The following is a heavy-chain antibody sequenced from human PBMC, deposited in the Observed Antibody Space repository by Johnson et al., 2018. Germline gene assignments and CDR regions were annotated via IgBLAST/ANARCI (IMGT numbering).Heavy chain of an antibody. D-gene: IGHD6-13*01. CDR2: IKRETDGGTT. Sequence: EVQLVESGGGLVKPGGSLRLSCVASGFAFKNTWMIWVRQPPGKGPEWVGRIKRETDGGTTDYAAPLKGRFTISRDDAKSTVYLQMNWLKTEDTAVYYCTTEPYSSSWSFYYYAMDIWGQGTTVTVSS. CDR1: GFAFKNTW. V-gene: IGHV3-15*01. CDR3: TTEPYSSSWSFYYYAMDI. J-gene: IGHJ6*02.